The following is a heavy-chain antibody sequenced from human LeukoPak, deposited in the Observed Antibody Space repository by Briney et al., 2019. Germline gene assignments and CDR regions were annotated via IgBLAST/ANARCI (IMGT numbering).Heavy chain of an antibody. CDR3: ARSYAHDY. CDR1: GGSFSGDY. V-gene: IGHV4-34*01. D-gene: IGHD2-2*01. Sequence: PSETLSLTCAVYGGSFSGDYWSWIRQPPTKGLEWIGEINHSGSTIYNPSLKSRVTMSVDMSKTQFSLKLSSVTAADTAVYYCARSYAHDYWGQGTLVTVSS. J-gene: IGHJ4*02. CDR2: INHSGST.